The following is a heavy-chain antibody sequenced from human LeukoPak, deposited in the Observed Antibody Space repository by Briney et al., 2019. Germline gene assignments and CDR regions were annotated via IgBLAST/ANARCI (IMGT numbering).Heavy chain of an antibody. CDR3: ARSVGSYYDFWSGPHPDAFDI. V-gene: IGHV3-23*01. CDR2: ISGSGGST. D-gene: IGHD3-3*01. J-gene: IGHJ3*02. Sequence: GGSLRLSCAASGFTFSSYAMSWVRQAPGKGLEWVSAISGSGGSTYYADSVKGRFTISRDNSKNTLYLQMNSLRAEDTAVYYCARSVGSYYDFWSGPHPDAFDIWGQGTMVTVSS. CDR1: GFTFSSYA.